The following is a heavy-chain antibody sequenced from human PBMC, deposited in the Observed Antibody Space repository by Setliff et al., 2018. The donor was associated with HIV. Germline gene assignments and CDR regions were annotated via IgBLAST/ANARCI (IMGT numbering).Heavy chain of an antibody. V-gene: IGHV3-23*01. D-gene: IGHD5-12*01. CDR3: AKDQLTYRAYDCEF. J-gene: IGHJ4*02. CDR2: ISGSGGST. Sequence: ETLSLTCTVSGGSIGSRSNYWGWIRQAPGKGLEWVSGISGSGGSTYYADSVKGRFTISRDNSKNTLYLQMNSLTAEDTAVYYCAKDQLTYRAYDCEFWGQGTLVTVSS. CDR1: GGSIGSRSNY.